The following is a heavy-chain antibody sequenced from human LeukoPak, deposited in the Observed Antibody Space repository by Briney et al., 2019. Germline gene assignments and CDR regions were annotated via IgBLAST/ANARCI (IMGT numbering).Heavy chain of an antibody. Sequence: GGSLRLSCAASGFTFSSYSMNWVRQAPGKGLEWVSSISSSSSYIYYADSVKSRFTISRDNAKNSLYLQMNSLRGEDTAVYYCARGQWIQLWHPDYWGQGTLVTVSS. CDR3: ARGQWIQLWHPDY. D-gene: IGHD5-18*01. CDR2: ISSSSSYI. J-gene: IGHJ4*02. V-gene: IGHV3-21*01. CDR1: GFTFSSYS.